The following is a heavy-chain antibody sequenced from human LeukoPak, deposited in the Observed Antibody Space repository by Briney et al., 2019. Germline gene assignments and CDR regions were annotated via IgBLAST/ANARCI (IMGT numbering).Heavy chain of an antibody. D-gene: IGHD3-3*01. CDR1: GGSISSYH. J-gene: IGHJ3*02. CDR2: IYYSGST. CDR3: ARAWYYDFWSGYSLFGAFDI. Sequence: SETLSLTCTVSGGSISSYHWSWIRQPPGKGLEWIGYIYYSGSTNYNPSLKSRVTISVDTSKNQFSLKLSSVTAADTAVYYCARAWYYDFWSGYSLFGAFDIWGQGTMVTVSS. V-gene: IGHV4-59*01.